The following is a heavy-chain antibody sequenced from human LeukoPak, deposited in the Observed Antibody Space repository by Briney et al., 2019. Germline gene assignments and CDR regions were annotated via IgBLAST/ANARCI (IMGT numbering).Heavy chain of an antibody. V-gene: IGHV3-23*01. CDR3: VKDSSVPYGITE. CDR2: ISPSDGNT. J-gene: IGHJ4*02. Sequence: GGSLRLSCAASGCTFSKYAMSWVRQAPGKGLEWVSAISPSDGNTFYADSVKGRFTISRDNSKNTLSLQMNSLRAEDTALYYCVKDSSVPYGITEWGQGTLVTVSS. D-gene: IGHD4-17*01. CDR1: GCTFSKYA.